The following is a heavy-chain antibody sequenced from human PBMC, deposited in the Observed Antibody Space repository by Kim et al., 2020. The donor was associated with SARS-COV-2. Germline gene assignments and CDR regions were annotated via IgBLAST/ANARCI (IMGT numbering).Heavy chain of an antibody. CDR1: GFTFSSYG. J-gene: IGHJ5*02. CDR2: IWYDGSNK. Sequence: GGSLRLSCAASGFTFSSYGMHWVRQAPGKGLEWVAVIWYDGSNKYYADSVKGRFTISRDNSKNTLYLQMNSLRAEDTAVYYCARDGGGYYPVNWFDPWGQGTLVTVSS. CDR3: ARDGGGYYPVNWFDP. V-gene: IGHV3-33*01. D-gene: IGHD3-22*01.